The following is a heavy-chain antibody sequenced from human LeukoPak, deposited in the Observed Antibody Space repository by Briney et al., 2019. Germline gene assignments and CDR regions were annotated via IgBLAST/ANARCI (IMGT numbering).Heavy chain of an antibody. D-gene: IGHD5-18*01. CDR2: ISWSSDRI. J-gene: IGHJ4*02. Sequence: GGSLRLSCAASGFTFDDYAMHWVRQAPGKGLEWVSGISWSSDRIGYADSVRGRFTISRGNAKNSLYLQMNSLRAEDTALYYCAKVGGKYSFGTFDCWGQGTLVTVSS. V-gene: IGHV3-9*01. CDR3: AKVGGKYSFGTFDC. CDR1: GFTFDDYA.